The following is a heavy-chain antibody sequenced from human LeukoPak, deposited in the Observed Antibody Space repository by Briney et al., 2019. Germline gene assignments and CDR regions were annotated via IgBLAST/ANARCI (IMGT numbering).Heavy chain of an antibody. Sequence: SETLSLTCTVSGYSISSDNYWGWIRQPPGKGLEWIGNIYQTGSTYYNPSLTSRVTISIDTSKNQFSLKLSSVTAADTAVYYCARASSSITIFGVVITGFDYWGQGTLVTVSS. D-gene: IGHD3-3*01. CDR1: GYSISSDNY. J-gene: IGHJ4*02. CDR2: IYQTGST. V-gene: IGHV4-38-2*02. CDR3: ARASSSITIFGVVITGFDY.